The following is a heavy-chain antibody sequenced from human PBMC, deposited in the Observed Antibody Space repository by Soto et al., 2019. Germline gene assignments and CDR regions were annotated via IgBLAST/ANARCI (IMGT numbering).Heavy chain of an antibody. D-gene: IGHD6-25*01. Sequence: QVQLVQSGAEVKKPGASVKVSCKASGYTFSSYGFSWVRQAPGQGLEWMGWIGADNGETNYAQHFQGRVTRPTATSTTTSYMEWRSLTSYDTAVYFCARDLKAAEGFDPWGQGTLVTVSS. V-gene: IGHV1-18*01. J-gene: IGHJ5*02. CDR3: ARDLKAAEGFDP. CDR2: IGADNGET. CDR1: GYTFSSYG.